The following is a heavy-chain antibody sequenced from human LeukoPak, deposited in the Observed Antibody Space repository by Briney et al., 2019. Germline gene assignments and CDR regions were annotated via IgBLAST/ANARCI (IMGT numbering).Heavy chain of an antibody. Sequence: SETLPLTCTVSGGSLSTYFWTWIRQSAGKGLEWIGRIYTSGSTNYNPSLKSRVTMSVDTSKNQFSLNLTSVTAADTAVYYCAREGGNSRALDPWGQGTLVTVSS. CDR1: GGSLSTYF. CDR2: IYTSGST. D-gene: IGHD5-18*01. CDR3: AREGGNSRALDP. V-gene: IGHV4-4*07. J-gene: IGHJ5*02.